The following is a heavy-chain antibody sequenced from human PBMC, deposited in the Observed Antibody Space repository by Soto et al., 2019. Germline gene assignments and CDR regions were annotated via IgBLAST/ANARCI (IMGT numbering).Heavy chain of an antibody. Sequence: GGSLRLSCAASGFTFSSYAMSWVRQAPGKGLEWVSAISGSGGSTYYADSVKGRFTISRDNSKNTLYLQMNSLRAEDTAVYYELGYCSSTSCYSDYYGMDVWGQGTTVTVSS. J-gene: IGHJ6*02. D-gene: IGHD2-2*01. CDR2: ISGSGGST. V-gene: IGHV3-23*01. CDR1: GFTFSSYA. CDR3: LGYCSSTSCYSDYYGMDV.